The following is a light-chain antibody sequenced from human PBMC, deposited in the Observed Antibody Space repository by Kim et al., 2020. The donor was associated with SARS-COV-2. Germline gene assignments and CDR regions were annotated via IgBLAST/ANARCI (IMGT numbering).Light chain of an antibody. CDR1: QGIRNS. V-gene: IGKV1-NL1*01. CDR3: QRYDTMPRT. CDR2: STS. J-gene: IGKJ2*01. Sequence: DIQMTQSPSSLSASVGDRVTITCRASQGIRNSLAWYHQKPGKAPILLVYSTSKLETGVPSRFSGSGSGTDYTLSISALQPEDFGTYYCQRYDTMPRTFGQGTKLEI.